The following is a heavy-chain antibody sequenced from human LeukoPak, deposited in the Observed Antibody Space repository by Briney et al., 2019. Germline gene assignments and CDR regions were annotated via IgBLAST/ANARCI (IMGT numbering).Heavy chain of an antibody. J-gene: IGHJ4*02. CDR3: ARSFYGDYPY. D-gene: IGHD4-17*01. CDR1: GFTFSSYD. V-gene: IGHV3-13*01. CDR2: IGTTGDT. Sequence: GGSLRLSCAASGFTFSSYDMHWVRQVTGKGLEGVSSIGTTGDTHYAGSVKGRFTLSRENAKHSLYLQMSSLSAGDTPVYYCARSFYGDYPYWGQGTLVTVSS.